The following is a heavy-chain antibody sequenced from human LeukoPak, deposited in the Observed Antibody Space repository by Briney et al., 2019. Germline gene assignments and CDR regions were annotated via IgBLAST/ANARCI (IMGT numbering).Heavy chain of an antibody. J-gene: IGHJ4*02. D-gene: IGHD3-10*01. CDR3: ARKNYYGSGSLPFDH. Sequence: PGGSLRLSCAASGFTFSSYWMSWVRQAPGKGLQWVATIKQDGSEKYYVDSVKGRFTISRDSPKNSLFLQMNSLRAEDTAVYYCARKNYYGSGSLPFDHWGQGTLATVSS. CDR2: IKQDGSEK. CDR1: GFTFSSYW. V-gene: IGHV3-7*01.